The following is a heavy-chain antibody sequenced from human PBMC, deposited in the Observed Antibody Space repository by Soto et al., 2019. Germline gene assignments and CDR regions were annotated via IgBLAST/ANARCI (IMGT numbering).Heavy chain of an antibody. Sequence: PGGSLRLSCSASGFTFSSYAMHWVRQAPGKGLEYVSAISSNGGSTYYADSVKGRFTISRDNSKNTLYLQMSSLRAEDTAVYYCVNGLQRYQLLSPCFDYWGQGTLVTVSS. J-gene: IGHJ4*02. D-gene: IGHD2-2*01. CDR3: VNGLQRYQLLSPCFDY. V-gene: IGHV3-64D*06. CDR2: ISSNGGST. CDR1: GFTFSSYA.